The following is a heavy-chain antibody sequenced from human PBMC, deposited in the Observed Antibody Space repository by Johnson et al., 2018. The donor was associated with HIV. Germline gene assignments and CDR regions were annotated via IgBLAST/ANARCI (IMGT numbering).Heavy chain of an antibody. V-gene: IGHV3-66*01. CDR2: IYGDGTT. Sequence: VQLVESGGGLVQPGGSLRLSCAASGFIVSSNYMSWVRQAPGKGLAWVSVIYGDGTTFYADSVTGRFTISRDNSKNTLSLQMTNLRIEETAVYYCASGGWESDAFDIWGQGTMVTVSS. D-gene: IGHD1-26*01. CDR1: GFIVSSNY. J-gene: IGHJ3*02. CDR3: ASGGWESDAFDI.